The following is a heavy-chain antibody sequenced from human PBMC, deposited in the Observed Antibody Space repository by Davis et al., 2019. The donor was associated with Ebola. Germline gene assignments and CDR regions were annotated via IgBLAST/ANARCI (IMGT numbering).Heavy chain of an antibody. CDR2: ISDDGTHK. CDR1: GYTFSGYA. Sequence: GESLKISCAASGYTFSGYAIHWLRQAPGKGLEWVAVISDDGTHKDYADSVKGRFTISRDNFKNTLYLQMNSLRAEDTAVYYCAKGRSNCSSTSCSYPPFDYWGQGTLVTVSS. J-gene: IGHJ4*02. D-gene: IGHD2-2*01. V-gene: IGHV3-30*04. CDR3: AKGRSNCSSTSCSYPPFDY.